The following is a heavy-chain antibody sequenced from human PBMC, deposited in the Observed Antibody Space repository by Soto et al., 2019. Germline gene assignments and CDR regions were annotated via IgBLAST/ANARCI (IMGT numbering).Heavy chain of an antibody. Sequence: SETLSLTCAISGDSVSSNSAAWNWIRQSPSRGLEWLGRTYYRSKWYNDYAVSVKSRITINPDTSKNQFSLQLNSVTPEDTAVYYCASSGSSGWYRFGGYGALEYWGQGTLVTVSS. V-gene: IGHV6-1*01. CDR2: TYYRSKWYN. CDR3: ASSGSSGWYRFGGYGALEY. CDR1: GDSVSSNSAA. J-gene: IGHJ4*02. D-gene: IGHD6-19*01.